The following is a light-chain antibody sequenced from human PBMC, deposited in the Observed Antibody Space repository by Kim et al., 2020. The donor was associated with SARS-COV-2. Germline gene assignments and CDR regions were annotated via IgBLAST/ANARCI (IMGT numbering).Light chain of an antibody. CDR2: EAS. V-gene: IGKV1-5*01. CDR1: QSIGNW. J-gene: IGKJ4*01. Sequence: GDGVTFTCRASQSIGNWLAGSQQKPGKVPKRLVCEASSLESGVPARFSGSGSGTEFTLTISRLQPDDFATYYCQQYSSFPLTFGGGTKVDIK. CDR3: QQYSSFPLT.